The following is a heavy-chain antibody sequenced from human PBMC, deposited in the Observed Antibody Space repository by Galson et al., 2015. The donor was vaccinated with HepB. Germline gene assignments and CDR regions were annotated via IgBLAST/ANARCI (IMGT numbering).Heavy chain of an antibody. CDR3: ARAGFSQQLVLWGGAFDI. CDR2: ISAYNGNT. V-gene: IGHV1-18*04. J-gene: IGHJ3*02. D-gene: IGHD6-13*01. Sequence: VSCKASGYTFTSYGISWVRQAPGQGLEWMGWISAYNGNTNYAQKLQGRVTMTTDTSTSTAYMELRSLRSEDTAVYYCARAGFSQQLVLWGGAFDIWGHGTMVTVSS. CDR1: GYTFTSYG.